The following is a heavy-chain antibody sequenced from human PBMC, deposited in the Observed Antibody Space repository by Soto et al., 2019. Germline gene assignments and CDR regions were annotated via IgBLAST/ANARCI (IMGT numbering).Heavy chain of an antibody. Sequence: SLSCAASGFTFRSYEMNWVRQAPGKGLEWVSYISSSGGTIYYADSVKGRFTISRDNAKSSLYLQMNSLRDEDTAVHYSAARAQWSESKDVWGQGTTVTVSS. CDR3: AARAQWSESKDV. J-gene: IGHJ6*02. CDR1: GFTFRSYE. V-gene: IGHV3-48*03. D-gene: IGHD6-19*01. CDR2: ISSSGGTI.